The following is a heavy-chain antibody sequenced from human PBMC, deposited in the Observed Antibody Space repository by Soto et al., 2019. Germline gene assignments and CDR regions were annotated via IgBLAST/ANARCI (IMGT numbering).Heavy chain of an antibody. Sequence: PGGSLRLSCAASGFTFSSYGMHWVRQAPGKGLEWVAVIWYDGSNKYYADSVKGRFTISRDNSKNTLYLQMNSLRAEDTAVYYCARDYLATVTYYGMDVWGQGTTVTVSS. CDR3: ARDYLATVTYYGMDV. CDR2: IWYDGSNK. J-gene: IGHJ6*02. D-gene: IGHD4-4*01. V-gene: IGHV3-33*01. CDR1: GFTFSSYG.